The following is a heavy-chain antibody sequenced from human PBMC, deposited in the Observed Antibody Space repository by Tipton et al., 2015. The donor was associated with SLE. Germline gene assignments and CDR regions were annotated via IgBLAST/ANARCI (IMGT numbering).Heavy chain of an antibody. CDR1: GFNFSSYW. Sequence: SLRLSCAASGFNFSSYWMSWVRQAPGKGLEWVSVIYSGGSSTYYADSVKGRFTISRDNSKNTLYLQMNSLKTEDTAVYYCTRRNSSSWCAFDIWGQGTMVTVSS. CDR2: IYSGGSST. D-gene: IGHD6-13*01. J-gene: IGHJ3*02. CDR3: TRRNSSSWCAFDI. V-gene: IGHV3-23*03.